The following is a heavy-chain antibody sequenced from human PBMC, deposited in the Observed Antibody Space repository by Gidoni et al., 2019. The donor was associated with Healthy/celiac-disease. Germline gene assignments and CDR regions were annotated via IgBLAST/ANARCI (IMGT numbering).Heavy chain of an antibody. J-gene: IGHJ5*02. Sequence: QVQLVQSGAEVKKPGSSVKVSCQASGGTFRSYAISWVRQAPGQGLEWMGGIIPIFGTANYAQKFQGRVTITADESTSTAYMELSSLRSEDTAVYYCARERYYGSGSYNWFDPWGQGTLVTVSS. V-gene: IGHV1-69*01. CDR3: ARERYYGSGSYNWFDP. CDR2: IIPIFGTA. D-gene: IGHD3-10*01. CDR1: GGTFRSYA.